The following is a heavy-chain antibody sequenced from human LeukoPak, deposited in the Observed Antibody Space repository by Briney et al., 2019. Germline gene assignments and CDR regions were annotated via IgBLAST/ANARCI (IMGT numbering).Heavy chain of an antibody. CDR1: GFTFSSYA. D-gene: IGHD3-3*01. V-gene: IGHV3-23*01. CDR2: ISGSGGST. J-gene: IGHJ5*02. Sequence: GGSLRLSCAASGFTFSSYAMSWVRQAPGKGLEWVSAISGSGGSTYYADSVKGRFTISRDSSKNTLYLQMNSLRAEDTAVYYCAKSRITIFGVDWFDPWGQGTLVTVSS. CDR3: AKSRITIFGVDWFDP.